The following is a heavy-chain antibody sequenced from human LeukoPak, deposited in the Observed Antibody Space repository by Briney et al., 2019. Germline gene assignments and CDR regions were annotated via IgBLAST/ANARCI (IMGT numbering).Heavy chain of an antibody. CDR1: GFTFSSYW. CDR3: ARDVWTGVAVSDY. J-gene: IGHJ4*02. D-gene: IGHD6-19*01. CDR2: IKEDGSIQ. Sequence: GGSLRLSCVASGFTFSSYWMTWVRQAPGQGLEWLANIKEDGSIQYYLDSVRGRFTISRDNAKTSVYLQLNSLRADDTAVYYCARDVWTGVAVSDYWGQGTLDTVSS. V-gene: IGHV3-7*01.